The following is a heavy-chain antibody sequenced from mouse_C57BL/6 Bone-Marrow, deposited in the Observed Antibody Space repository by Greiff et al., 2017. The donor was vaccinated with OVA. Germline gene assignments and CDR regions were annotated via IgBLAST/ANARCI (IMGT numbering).Heavy chain of an antibody. CDR1: GFTFSDAW. CDR2: IRNKANNHAT. Sequence: VQLKESGGGLVQPGGSMKLSCAASGFTFSDAWMDWVRQSPEKGLEWVADIRNKANNHATYYAESVKGRFTISRDDSKSSVYLQMNSLRAEDTGIYYCTRPGANYAMDYWGQGTSVTVSS. J-gene: IGHJ4*01. CDR3: TRPGANYAMDY. D-gene: IGHD3-1*01. V-gene: IGHV6-6*01.